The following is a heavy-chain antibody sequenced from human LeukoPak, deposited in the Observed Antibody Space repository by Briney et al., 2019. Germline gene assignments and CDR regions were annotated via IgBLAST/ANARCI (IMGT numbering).Heavy chain of an antibody. J-gene: IGHJ4*02. CDR3: VKHSAPVLAAARFDY. CDR1: GFTFSSYG. Sequence: GGPLRLPCAASGFTFSSYGMSWVRHAPGKGRVWVSAISGSGGNTYYADSVKGRFTISRDNSNNTLYLQMNSLRAEDTAVYYCVKHSAPVLAAARFDYWGQGNLVTVSS. V-gene: IGHV3-23*01. CDR2: ISGSGGNT. D-gene: IGHD2-2*01.